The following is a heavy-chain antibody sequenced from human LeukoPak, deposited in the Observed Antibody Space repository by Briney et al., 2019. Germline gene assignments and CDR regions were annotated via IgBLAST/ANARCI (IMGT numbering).Heavy chain of an antibody. D-gene: IGHD1-26*01. CDR3: ARGSYSYYYYYYYMDV. CDR2: IYYSGST. CDR1: GGSISSSSYY. Sequence: SETLSLTCTVSGGSISSSSYYWGWIRQPPGKGLEWIGSIYYSGSTNYNPSLKSRVTISVDTSKNQFSLKLSSVTAADTAVYYCARGSYSYYYYYYYMDVWGKGTTVTVSS. V-gene: IGHV4-39*07. J-gene: IGHJ6*03.